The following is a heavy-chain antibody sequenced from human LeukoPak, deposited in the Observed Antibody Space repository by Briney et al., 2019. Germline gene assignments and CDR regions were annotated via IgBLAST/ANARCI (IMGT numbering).Heavy chain of an antibody. CDR2: ISSSGSAI. D-gene: IGHD2-15*01. CDR3: ARVPCGTCFANWFDP. V-gene: IGHV3-48*03. J-gene: IGHJ5*02. CDR1: GFTFDDYG. Sequence: GGSLRLSCAASGFTFDDYGMSWVRQAPGKGLEWASYISSSGSAINYADSVKGRFTISRDNAKNSLYLQMNSLRAEDTAVYYCARVPCGTCFANWFDPWGQGTLVTVSS.